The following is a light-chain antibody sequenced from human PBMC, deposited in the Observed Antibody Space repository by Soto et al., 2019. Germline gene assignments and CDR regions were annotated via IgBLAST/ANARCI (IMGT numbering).Light chain of an antibody. CDR2: DAS. V-gene: IGKV1-5*01. Sequence: DIQMTQSPSTLSASVGGRVTITCRASQSISSWLAWYQQKPGKAPKLLIYDASSLESGVPSRFSGSGSGTEFTLTISSLQPEDFATYYCLQHDSYPRTFGQGTKVDNK. J-gene: IGKJ1*01. CDR3: LQHDSYPRT. CDR1: QSISSW.